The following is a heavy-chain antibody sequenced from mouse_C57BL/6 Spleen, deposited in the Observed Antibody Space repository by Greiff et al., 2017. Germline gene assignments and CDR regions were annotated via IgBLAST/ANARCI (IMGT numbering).Heavy chain of an antibody. Sequence: QVQLQQSGAELVKPGASVKISCKASGYAFSSYWMNWVKQRPGKGLEWIGQIYPGDGDTNYNGKFKGKATLTADKSSSTAYMQLSSLTSEDSAVYFCARGYARYYAMDYWGQGTSVTVSS. CDR2: IYPGDGDT. CDR1: GYAFSSYW. J-gene: IGHJ4*01. D-gene: IGHD2-2*01. CDR3: ARGYARYYAMDY. V-gene: IGHV1-80*01.